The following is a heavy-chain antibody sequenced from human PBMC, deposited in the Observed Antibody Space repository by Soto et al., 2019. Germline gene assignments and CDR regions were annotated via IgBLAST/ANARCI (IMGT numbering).Heavy chain of an antibody. V-gene: IGHV3-33*01. CDR3: ARIPQIAVAGTRFGYFDL. Sequence: QVQLEASGGGVVQPGRSLRLSCAASGFTFSSYGMHWVRQAPGKGLEWVAVIWYDGSNKYYADSVKGRFTISRDNSKNSLYMQMNCLGAEDTAVYYCARIPQIAVAGTRFGYFDLWGRGTLVTVSS. J-gene: IGHJ2*01. CDR1: GFTFSSYG. D-gene: IGHD6-19*01. CDR2: IWYDGSNK.